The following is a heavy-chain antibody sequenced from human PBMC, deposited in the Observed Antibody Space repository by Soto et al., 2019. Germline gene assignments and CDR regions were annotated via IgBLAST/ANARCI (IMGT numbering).Heavy chain of an antibody. J-gene: IGHJ6*02. CDR2: ISYDGSNK. D-gene: IGHD3-3*01. Sequence: QVQLVESGGGVVQPGRSLRLSCAASGFTFSSYGMHWVRQAPGKGLEWVAVISYDGSNKYYADSVKGRFTISRDNSKNTMYLQMNSLRAEDTAVYYCAKDLRWAIFGVFIPYYYYYGMDVWGQGTTVTVSS. CDR3: AKDLRWAIFGVFIPYYYYYGMDV. V-gene: IGHV3-30*18. CDR1: GFTFSSYG.